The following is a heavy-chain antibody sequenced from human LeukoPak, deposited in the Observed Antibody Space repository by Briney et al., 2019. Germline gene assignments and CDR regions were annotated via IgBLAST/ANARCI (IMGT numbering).Heavy chain of an antibody. V-gene: IGHV3-48*01. CDR3: AKNRLALNN. CDR2: ISSSGSTK. J-gene: IGHJ4*02. CDR1: GITFSSYS. Sequence: GGSLRLSCGASGITFSSYSMNWVRQAPGKGLEWVSYISSSGSTKYYADSVKGRFTISRDNARNSLYLQMNSLRVEDTAVYYCAKNRLALNNWGQGTLVTVSS.